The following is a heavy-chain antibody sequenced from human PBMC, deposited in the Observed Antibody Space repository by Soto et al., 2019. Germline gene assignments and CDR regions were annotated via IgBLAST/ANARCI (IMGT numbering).Heavy chain of an antibody. J-gene: IGHJ4*02. CDR1: GGSISSYY. Sequence: QVQLQESGPGLVKPSETLSLTCTVSGGSISSYYWSWIRQPPGKGLEWIGYIYYSGSTNYKASLKSRVTISVDTSKNQFSLKLSSVTAADTAVYYCARRYGGNFDYWGQGTLVTVSS. CDR2: IYYSGST. D-gene: IGHD1-26*01. V-gene: IGHV4-59*01. CDR3: ARRYGGNFDY.